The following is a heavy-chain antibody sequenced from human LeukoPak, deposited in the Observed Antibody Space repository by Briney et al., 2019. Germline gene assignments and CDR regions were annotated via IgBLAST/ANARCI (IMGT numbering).Heavy chain of an antibody. V-gene: IGHV4-39*01. D-gene: IGHD1-26*01. J-gene: IGHJ3*02. Sequence: SETLSLACTVYGGSISSSSYYWGWLRQPPGKGREGMGITYFCGSTYYNPSLKGRVTISVDTSKNQFSLKLSSVTAADTAVYYCARHAGPYSGSYPGAFDIWGQGTMVTVSS. CDR3: ARHAGPYSGSYPGAFDI. CDR2: TYFCGST. CDR1: GGSISSSSYY.